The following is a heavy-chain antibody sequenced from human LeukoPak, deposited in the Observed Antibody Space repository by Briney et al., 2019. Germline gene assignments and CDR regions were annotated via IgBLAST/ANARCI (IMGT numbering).Heavy chain of an antibody. Sequence: PSETLSLTCTVSGGSISSFYWSWIRQPPGKGLEWIAYIYYSGSTNYNPSLKSRVTISVDTSKNQFSLKLSSVTAADTAVYYCASDPSGGNYFDYWGQGTLVTVSS. D-gene: IGHD2-15*01. CDR2: IYYSGST. J-gene: IGHJ4*02. CDR1: GGSISSFY. CDR3: ASDPSGGNYFDY. V-gene: IGHV4-59*08.